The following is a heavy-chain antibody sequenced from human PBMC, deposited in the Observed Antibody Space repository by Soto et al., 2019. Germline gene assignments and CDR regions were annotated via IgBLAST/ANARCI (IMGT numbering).Heavy chain of an antibody. CDR3: ARDHMSSSWYWFDP. D-gene: IGHD6-13*01. V-gene: IGHV3-53*01. CDR2: ICSGGST. CDR1: GFTVSSNY. J-gene: IGHJ5*02. Sequence: PGGSLRLACAASGFTVSSNYMSWVRQAPGKGLEWVSVICSGGSTYYADYVKGRFTISRDNSKNTLYIQMNSLRAEDTAVYHCARDHMSSSWYWFDPWGQGTLVTVSS.